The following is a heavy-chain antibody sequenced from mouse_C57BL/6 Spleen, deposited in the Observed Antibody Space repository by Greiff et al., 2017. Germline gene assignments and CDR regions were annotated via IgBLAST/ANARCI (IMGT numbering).Heavy chain of an antibody. CDR2: ISYSGST. J-gene: IGHJ1*03. CDR1: GYSITSGYD. V-gene: IGHV3-1*01. CDR3: ARGYSNFKGYFDV. Sequence: EVKVVESGPGMVKPSQSLSLTCTVTGYSITSGYDWHWIRHFPGNKLEWMGYISYSGSTNYNPSLKSRISITHDTSKNHFFLKLNSVTTEDTATYYCARGYSNFKGYFDVWGTGTTVTVSS. D-gene: IGHD2-5*01.